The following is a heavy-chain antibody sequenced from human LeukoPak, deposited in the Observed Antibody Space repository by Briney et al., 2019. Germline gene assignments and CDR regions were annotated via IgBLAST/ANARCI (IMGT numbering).Heavy chain of an antibody. CDR2: IYYSGST. V-gene: IGHV4-30-4*01. CDR3: ARYYDLYYFDY. J-gene: IGHJ4*02. D-gene: IGHD3-3*01. Sequence: PSETLSLTCTVSGGSISSGDYYWSWIRQPPGQGLEWIGYIYYSGSTYYNPSLKSRVTISVDTSKNQFSLKLSSVTAADTAVYYCARYYDLYYFDYWGQGTLVTVSS. CDR1: GGSISSGDYY.